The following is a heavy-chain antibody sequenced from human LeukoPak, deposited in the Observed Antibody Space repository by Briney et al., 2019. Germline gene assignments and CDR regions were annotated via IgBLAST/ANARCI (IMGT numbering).Heavy chain of an antibody. J-gene: IGHJ4*02. CDR2: ISGSGGST. CDR1: GFTFSSYA. D-gene: IGHD3-22*01. CDR3: AKDLYYYDSSGYYYEGGYFDY. Sequence: GSLRLSCAASGFTFSSYAMNWVRQAPGKGLEWVSAISGSGGSTYYADSVKGRFTISRDNSKNTLYLQMNSLRAEDTAVYYCAKDLYYYDSSGYYYEGGYFDYWGQGTLVTVSS. V-gene: IGHV3-23*01.